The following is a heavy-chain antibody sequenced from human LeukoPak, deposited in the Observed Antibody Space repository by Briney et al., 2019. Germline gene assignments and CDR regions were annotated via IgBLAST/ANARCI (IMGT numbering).Heavy chain of an antibody. J-gene: IGHJ5*02. V-gene: IGHV4-34*01. CDR1: GGSFSGYY. CDR3: ARGGTDGLLWFGESPDWFDP. D-gene: IGHD3-10*01. CDR2: INHSGST. Sequence: SETLSLTCAVYGGSFSGYYWSWIRQPPGKGLEWIGEINHSGSTNCNPSLKSRVTISVDTSKNQFSLRLSSVTAADTAVYYCARGGTDGLLWFGESPDWFDPWGQGTLVTVSS.